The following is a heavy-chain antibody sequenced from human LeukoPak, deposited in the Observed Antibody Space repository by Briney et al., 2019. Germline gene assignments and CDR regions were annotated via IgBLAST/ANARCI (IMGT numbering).Heavy chain of an antibody. D-gene: IGHD3-10*01. V-gene: IGHV3-30*02. CDR1: GFTFSSYA. J-gene: IGHJ4*02. CDR3: AKDLTMVRGAVTN. Sequence: GRSLRLSCAASGFTFSSYAMHWVRQAPGKGLEWVAFIRSDGENKYYADSVKGRLTVSRDTSKNTLFLEMNYLKTEDTATYYCAKDLTMVRGAVTNWGQGTQVTVSS. CDR2: IRSDGENK.